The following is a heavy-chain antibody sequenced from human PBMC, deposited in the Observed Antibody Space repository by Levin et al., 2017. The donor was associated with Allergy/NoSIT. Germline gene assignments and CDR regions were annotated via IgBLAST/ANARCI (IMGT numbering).Heavy chain of an antibody. D-gene: IGHD2-15*01. CDR3: ARGFCSGGSCYSEGGGEAQLGHGAFDI. V-gene: IGHV3-11*01. CDR1: GFTFSDYY. Sequence: GESLKISCAASGFTFSDYYMSWIRQAPGKGLEWVSYISSSGSIMYYADSVKGRFTISRDNAKNSLYLQMNSLRAEDTAVYYCARGFCSGGSCYSEGGGEAQLGHGAFDIWGQGTMVTVSS. J-gene: IGHJ3*02. CDR2: ISSSGSIM.